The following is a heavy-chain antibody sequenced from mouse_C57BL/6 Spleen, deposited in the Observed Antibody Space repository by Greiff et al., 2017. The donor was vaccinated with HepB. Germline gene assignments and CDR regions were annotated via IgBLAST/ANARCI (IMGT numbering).Heavy chain of an antibody. CDR3: ARRDYYGRGYFDY. D-gene: IGHD1-1*01. CDR1: GFTFSDYY. V-gene: IGHV5-12*01. J-gene: IGHJ2*01. CDR2: ISNGGGST. Sequence: EVQRVESGGGLVQPGGSLKLSCAASGFTFSDYYMYWVRQTPEKRLEWVAYISNGGGSTYYPDTVKGRFTISRDNAKNTLYLQMSRLKSEDTAMYYCARRDYYGRGYFDYWGQGTTLTVSS.